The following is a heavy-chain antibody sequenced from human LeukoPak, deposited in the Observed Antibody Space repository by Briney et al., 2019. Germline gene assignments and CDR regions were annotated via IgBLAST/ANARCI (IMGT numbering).Heavy chain of an antibody. D-gene: IGHD5-24*01. Sequence: SVKVSCKASGGTFSSYTISWVRQAPGQGLEWMGRIIPILGIANYAQKFQGRITITADKSTSTAYMELSSLRPEDTAVYYCARGPGGQMATTPLDYWGQGTLVTVFS. CDR2: IIPILGIA. V-gene: IGHV1-69*02. CDR3: ARGPGGQMATTPLDY. CDR1: GGTFSSYT. J-gene: IGHJ4*02.